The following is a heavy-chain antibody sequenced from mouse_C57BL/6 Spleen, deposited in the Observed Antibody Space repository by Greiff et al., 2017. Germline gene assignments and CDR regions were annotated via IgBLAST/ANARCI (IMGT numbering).Heavy chain of an antibody. CDR3: ARWWLLREGAMDY. Sequence: VKVVESGPGLVQPSQSLSITCTVSGFSLTSYGVHWVRQSPGKGLEWLGVIWSGGSTDYNAAFISRLSISKDNSKSQVFFKMNSLQADDTAIYYCARWWLLREGAMDYWGKGTSVTVSS. D-gene: IGHD2-3*01. J-gene: IGHJ4*01. CDR1: GFSLTSYG. V-gene: IGHV2-2*01. CDR2: IWSGGST.